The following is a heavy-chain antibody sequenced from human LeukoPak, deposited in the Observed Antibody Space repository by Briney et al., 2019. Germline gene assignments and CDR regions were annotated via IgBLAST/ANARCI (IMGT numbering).Heavy chain of an antibody. CDR2: INWNGRST. D-gene: IGHD6-13*01. V-gene: IGHV3-20*04. CDR3: ARDAVLRNIAAAGYFDY. J-gene: IGHJ4*02. Sequence: GGSLRLSCPASGFTFSTYSMNWVRQAPGKGLEWVSGINWNGRSTGYADSVKGRFTISRDNAKNSLYLQMNSLRAEDTALYYCARDAVLRNIAAAGYFDYWGQGTLVTVSS. CDR1: GFTFSTYS.